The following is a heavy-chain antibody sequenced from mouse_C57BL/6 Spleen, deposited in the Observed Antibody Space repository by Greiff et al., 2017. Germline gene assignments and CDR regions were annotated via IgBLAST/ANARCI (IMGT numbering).Heavy chain of an antibody. V-gene: IGHV5-17*01. Sequence: EVQRVESGGGLVKPGGSLKLSCAASGFTFSDYGMHWVRQAPEKGLEWVAYISSGSSTIYYADTVKGRFTISRDNAKNTLFLQMTSLRSEDTAMYYCAPIYYGNYNYAMDYWGQGTSVTVSS. CDR2: ISSGSSTI. CDR1: GFTFSDYG. D-gene: IGHD2-1*01. CDR3: APIYYGNYNYAMDY. J-gene: IGHJ4*01.